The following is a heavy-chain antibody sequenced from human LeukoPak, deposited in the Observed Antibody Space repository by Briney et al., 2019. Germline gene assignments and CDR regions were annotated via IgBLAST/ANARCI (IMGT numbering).Heavy chain of an antibody. CDR3: ARHGHDILSGYINWFDP. Sequence: SETLSLTCTVSGDSIRSYYWSWIRQPPGKGLEWIGYIYYSGSTNYNPSLKSRVTTSVDTSKNQFYLKPSSVTAADTAVYYCARHGHDILSGYINWFDPWGQGTLVTVSS. D-gene: IGHD3-9*01. CDR2: IYYSGST. V-gene: IGHV4-59*08. J-gene: IGHJ5*02. CDR1: GDSIRSYY.